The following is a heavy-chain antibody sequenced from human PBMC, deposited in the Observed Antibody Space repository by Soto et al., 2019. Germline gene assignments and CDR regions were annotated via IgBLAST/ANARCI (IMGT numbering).Heavy chain of an antibody. Sequence: ASVKVSCKASGYTFTSYGISWVRQAPGQGLEWMGWISAYNGNTNYAQKLQGRVTMTTDTSTSKAYMELRSLRSDDKAVDYCARDWGYYYGSGTHSPFDYWGQVTLVTVSS. CDR1: GYTFTSYG. J-gene: IGHJ4*02. V-gene: IGHV1-18*04. CDR2: ISAYNGNT. CDR3: ARDWGYYYGSGTHSPFDY. D-gene: IGHD3-10*01.